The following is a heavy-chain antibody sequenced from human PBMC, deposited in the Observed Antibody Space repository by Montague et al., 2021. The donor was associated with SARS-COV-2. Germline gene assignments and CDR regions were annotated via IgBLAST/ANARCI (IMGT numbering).Heavy chain of an antibody. J-gene: IGHJ6*02. Sequence: SETLSLTCAASGGSISSSNWWSWVRQPPGKGLEWIGGTYHSGSTNYNPSLKSRVTISVDKSKNRFSLKLSSVTAADTAVYYCARDRRSWFPPYYYGMDVWGQGTTVTVSS. V-gene: IGHV4-4*02. D-gene: IGHD6-13*01. CDR2: TYHSGST. CDR3: ARDRRSWFPPYYYGMDV. CDR1: GGSISSSNW.